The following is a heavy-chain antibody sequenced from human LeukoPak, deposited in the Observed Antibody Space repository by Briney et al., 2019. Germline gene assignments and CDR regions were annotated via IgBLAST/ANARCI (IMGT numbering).Heavy chain of an antibody. J-gene: IGHJ4*02. Sequence: GSLRLSCAASGFTFSSYSMNWVRQAPGKGLEWLSSIGSTGAYIFYADSVKGRFTISRDNAKNSLYLQMNSLRAEDTAVYYCARDRSGSSWGQGTLVTVSS. CDR3: ARDRSGSS. D-gene: IGHD1-26*01. CDR1: GFTFSSYS. V-gene: IGHV3-21*01. CDR2: IGSTGAYI.